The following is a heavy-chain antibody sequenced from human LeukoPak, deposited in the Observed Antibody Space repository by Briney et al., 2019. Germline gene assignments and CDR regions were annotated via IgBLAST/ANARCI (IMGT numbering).Heavy chain of an antibody. D-gene: IGHD3-22*01. V-gene: IGHV3-23*01. CDR1: GFTFSSYT. Sequence: PGGSLRLSCTASGFTFSSYTMTWVRQAPGKGLKWVSTITTGDGNTYYADSVKGRFTVSRDDSKNTLYLQMNSLRAEDTAVYYCAKDRDDSSGFYHDYWGQGTLLTVSS. CDR3: AKDRDDSSGFYHDY. J-gene: IGHJ4*02. CDR2: ITTGDGNT.